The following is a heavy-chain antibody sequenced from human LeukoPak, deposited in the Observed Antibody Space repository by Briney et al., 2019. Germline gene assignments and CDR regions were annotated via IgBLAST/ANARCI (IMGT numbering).Heavy chain of an antibody. CDR1: GGSINYYF. CDR3: ARDKSGSLFNWFDP. V-gene: IGHV4-4*07. Sequence: SETLSLTCTVSGGSINYYFWSWIRQPAGKGPEWIGRVYSDGTTKYNPSLKSRVIMSVDMSKNQLSLKLTSVTAADTAVYYCARDKSGSLFNWFDPWGQGTLISVSS. D-gene: IGHD1-26*01. J-gene: IGHJ5*02. CDR2: VYSDGTT.